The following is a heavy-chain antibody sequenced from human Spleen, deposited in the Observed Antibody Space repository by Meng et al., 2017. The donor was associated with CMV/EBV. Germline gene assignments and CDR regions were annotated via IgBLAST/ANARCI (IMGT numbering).Heavy chain of an antibody. CDR2: IYPGDSDT. CDR3: ARQAKYYYYGMDV. J-gene: IGHJ6*02. Sequence: GGSLRLSCKGSGYSFPNYWIGWVRQMPGKGLEWMGIIYPGDSDTRYSPSFQGQVTISADKSISTAYLQWSSLKASDTAMYYCARQAKYYYYGMDVWGQGTTVTVSS. CDR1: GYSFPNYW. V-gene: IGHV5-51*01.